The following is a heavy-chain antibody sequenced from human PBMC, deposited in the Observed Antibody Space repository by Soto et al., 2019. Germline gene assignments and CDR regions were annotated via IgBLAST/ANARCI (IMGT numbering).Heavy chain of an antibody. CDR3: ARSYYYDSSGYYWYFQH. V-gene: IGHV1-69*13. Sequence: SVKVSCKASGGTFSSYAISWVRQAPGQGLEWMGGIIPIFGTANYAQKFQGRVTITADESTSTAYMELSSLRSEDTAVYYCARSYYYDSSGYYWYFQHWGQGTLVTVSS. J-gene: IGHJ1*01. CDR1: GGTFSSYA. D-gene: IGHD3-22*01. CDR2: IIPIFGTA.